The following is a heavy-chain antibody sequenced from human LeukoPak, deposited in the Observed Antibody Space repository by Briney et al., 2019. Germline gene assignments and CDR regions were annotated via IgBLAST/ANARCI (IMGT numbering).Heavy chain of an antibody. D-gene: IGHD3-10*01. Sequence: SVKVSCKASGGTFSSYAISWVRQAPGQGLEWMGGVIPIFGTANYAQKFQGRVTITTDESTSTAYMELSSLRSEDTAVYYCARDHYGSGSPQYDSWGQGTLLTASS. CDR1: GGTFSSYA. J-gene: IGHJ4*02. V-gene: IGHV1-69*05. CDR2: VIPIFGTA. CDR3: ARDHYGSGSPQYDS.